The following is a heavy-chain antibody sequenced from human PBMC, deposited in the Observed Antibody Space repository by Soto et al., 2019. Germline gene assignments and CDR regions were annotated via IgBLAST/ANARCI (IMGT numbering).Heavy chain of an antibody. CDR3: AKAGNDYSNYRNWFDP. D-gene: IGHD4-4*01. CDR2: ISYDGSNK. CDR1: GFTFSSYG. V-gene: IGHV3-30*18. J-gene: IGHJ5*02. Sequence: PGGSLRLSCAASGFTFSSYGMHWVRQAPGKGLEWVAVISYDGSNKYYADSVKGRFTISRDNSKNTLYLQMNSLRAEDTAVYYCAKAGNDYSNYRNWFDPWGQGTLVTVSS.